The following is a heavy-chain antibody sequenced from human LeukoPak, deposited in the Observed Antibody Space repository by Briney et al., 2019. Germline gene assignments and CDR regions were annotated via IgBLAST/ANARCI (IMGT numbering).Heavy chain of an antibody. CDR2: INGDGSST. CDR3: VRTIGTTVFDY. Sequence: PGGSLRLSCAASGFTFSRNWMHWVRQAPGKGLVWVSRINGDGSSTNYADSVKGRFTISRDNAKNTLSLQMNSLRAEDTAVYYCVRTIGTTVFDYGGQGNLVTVSS. CDR1: GFTFSRNW. V-gene: IGHV3-74*01. D-gene: IGHD1-1*01. J-gene: IGHJ4*02.